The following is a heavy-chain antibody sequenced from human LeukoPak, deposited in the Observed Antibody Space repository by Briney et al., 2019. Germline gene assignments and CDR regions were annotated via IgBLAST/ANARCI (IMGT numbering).Heavy chain of an antibody. CDR1: GFIFSKYA. CDR3: LKLGKFPDGGQQ. CDR2: ISDSGGRT. V-gene: IGHV3-23*01. J-gene: IGHJ4*02. Sequence: GGSLRLSCEASGFIFSKYAMCWVRQAPGKGLEWVSGISDSGGRTYYADSVKGRFTISRDNCKNMLFLQMNSLRGEDTATYFCLKLGKFPDGGQQWGQGPLVTVSS. D-gene: IGHD3-16*01.